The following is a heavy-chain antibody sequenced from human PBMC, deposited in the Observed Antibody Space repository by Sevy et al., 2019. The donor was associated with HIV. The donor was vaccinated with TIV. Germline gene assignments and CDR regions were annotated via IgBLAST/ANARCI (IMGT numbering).Heavy chain of an antibody. D-gene: IGHD6-13*01. CDR1: GYTFTSYG. J-gene: IGHJ3*02. CDR2: ISAYNGNT. Sequence: APVKVSCKASGYTFTSYGISWVRQAPGQGLEWMGWISAYNGNTNYAQKLQGRVTMTTDTSTSTAYMELRSLRSDDTAVYYCARDRVGRSSSCWDRLDAFDIWGQGTMVTVSS. V-gene: IGHV1-18*01. CDR3: ARDRVGRSSSCWDRLDAFDI.